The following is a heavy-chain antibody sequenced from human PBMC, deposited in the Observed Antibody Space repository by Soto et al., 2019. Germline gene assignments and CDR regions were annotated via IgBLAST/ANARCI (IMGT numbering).Heavy chain of an antibody. CDR3: ARDRALALGGY. Sequence: QVQLVQSGAEVKKPGASVKVSCKASGYTFTSSGISWVRQAPGQGLEWMGWINTCNGNTIYAQKLQGRVTMTTDTSTSTAYMELRSLISDDTAVYYCARDRALALGGYWGQGTLVTVSS. CDR1: GYTFTSSG. J-gene: IGHJ4*02. CDR2: INTCNGNT. V-gene: IGHV1-18*01.